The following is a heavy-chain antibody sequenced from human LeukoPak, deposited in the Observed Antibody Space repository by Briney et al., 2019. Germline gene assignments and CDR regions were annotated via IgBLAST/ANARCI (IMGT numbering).Heavy chain of an antibody. V-gene: IGHV4-34*01. CDR3: ARGRQHVTMIVVVMTAVSYYLDV. J-gene: IGHJ6*03. CDR1: GGSVSSYY. Sequence: SETLSLTCAVSGGSVSSYYWSWIRQTPEKGLEWNGAMNTSGSTSYYQSLKSRVTISVDTSKNQFSLKLSPVTAADTAVYYWARGRQHVTMIVVVMTAVSYYLDVWGKGTTVTVS. D-gene: IGHD3-22*01. CDR2: MNTSGST.